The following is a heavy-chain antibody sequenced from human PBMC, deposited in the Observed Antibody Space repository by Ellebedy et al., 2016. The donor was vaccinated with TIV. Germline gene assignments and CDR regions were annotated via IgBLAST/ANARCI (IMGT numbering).Heavy chain of an antibody. Sequence: GESLKISCAASGFTFSDRYMDWVRQAPGKGLEWVGRTRNKANSYSTEYAASVKGRFTISRDDSKNSLFLQMNSLKTEDTAVYYCARHPSVAGPGDVWGQGATVTVSS. D-gene: IGHD6-19*01. CDR1: GFTFSDRY. CDR2: TRNKANSYST. CDR3: ARHPSVAGPGDV. J-gene: IGHJ6*02. V-gene: IGHV3-72*01.